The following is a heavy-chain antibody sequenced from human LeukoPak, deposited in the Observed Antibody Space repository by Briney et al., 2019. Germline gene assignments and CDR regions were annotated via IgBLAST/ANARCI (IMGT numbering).Heavy chain of an antibody. Sequence: GGSLRLSCTASGFTFSSYAMSWVRQAPGKGLEWVSAISGSGGSTYYADSVKGRFTISRDNSKNTLYLQMNSLRAEDTAVYYCAKDPSTYYYDSSDYSHFDYWGQGTLVTVSS. D-gene: IGHD3-22*01. CDR3: AKDPSTYYYDSSDYSHFDY. CDR2: ISGSGGST. CDR1: GFTFSSYA. J-gene: IGHJ4*02. V-gene: IGHV3-23*01.